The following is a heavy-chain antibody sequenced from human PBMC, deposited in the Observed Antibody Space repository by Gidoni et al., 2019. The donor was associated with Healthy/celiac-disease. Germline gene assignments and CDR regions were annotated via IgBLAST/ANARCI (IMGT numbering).Heavy chain of an antibody. CDR2: ISYDGSNK. CDR3: AKDQTRHDYMYSGMDV. Sequence: QVQLVESGGGVVQPGRSLRLSCAASGFPFSSYGMHWVRQAPGKGLEWVAVISYDGSNKYYADSVKGRFTISRDNSKNTLYLQMNSLRAEDTAVYYCAKDQTRHDYMYSGMDVWGQGTTVTVSS. V-gene: IGHV3-30*18. D-gene: IGHD4-4*01. CDR1: GFPFSSYG. J-gene: IGHJ6*02.